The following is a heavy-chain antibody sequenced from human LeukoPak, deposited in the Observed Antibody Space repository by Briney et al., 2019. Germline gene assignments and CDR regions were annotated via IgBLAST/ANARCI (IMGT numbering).Heavy chain of an antibody. J-gene: IGHJ4*02. Sequence: SETLSLTCTVSDTSISSYYWSWIRQPPGKGLEWIGYISYTGRNNYNPSLKSRVTISLDTSKTQSSLQLSSVTAADTAVYYCARVGRGDHTWGTYSFDYWGQGTLVTVSS. CDR3: ARVGRGDHTWGTYSFDY. CDR1: DTSISSYY. V-gene: IGHV4-59*01. D-gene: IGHD3-16*01. CDR2: ISYTGRN.